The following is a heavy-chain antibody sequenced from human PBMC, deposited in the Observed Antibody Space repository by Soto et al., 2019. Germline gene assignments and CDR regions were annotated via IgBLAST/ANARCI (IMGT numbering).Heavy chain of an antibody. D-gene: IGHD2-21*02. CDR1: GDTFSDYY. V-gene: IGHV1-46*01. J-gene: IGHJ4*02. CDR2: VNPSGGHT. CDR3: ARGGHVVVVTAALDY. Sequence: QVQLMQSGAEVKKPGASVKVSCKASGDTFSDYYIHWVRQAPGQGLEWMGTVNPSGGHTTYSQHFLGRGTXTXXXSXXTLHMELTSLKSEDTAVYYCARGGHVVVVTAALDYWGQGTLVTVSS.